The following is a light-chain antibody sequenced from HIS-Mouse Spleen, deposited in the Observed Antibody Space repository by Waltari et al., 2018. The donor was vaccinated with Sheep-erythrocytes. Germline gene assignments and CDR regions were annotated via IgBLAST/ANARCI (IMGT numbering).Light chain of an antibody. Sequence: QSALTQPRSVSGSPGQSVTISCTGTSSDVGGYNYVSWYQQPPGQAPKLMIYDVSKRPSGVPDRFSGSKACNTASLTISGLQAEDEADYYCCSYAGSYNHVFATGTKVTVL. V-gene: IGLV2-11*01. CDR2: DVS. J-gene: IGLJ1*01. CDR1: SSDVGGYNY. CDR3: CSYAGSYNHV.